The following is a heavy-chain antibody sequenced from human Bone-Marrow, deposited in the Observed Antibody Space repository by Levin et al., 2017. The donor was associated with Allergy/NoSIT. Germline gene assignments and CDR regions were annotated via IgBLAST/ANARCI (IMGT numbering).Heavy chain of an antibody. J-gene: IGHJ5*02. V-gene: IGHV2-5*02. Sequence: SGPTLVKPTQTLTLTCTFSGFSLSTSGVGVGWIRQPPGKALEWLALIYWDDDKRYSPSLKSRLTITKDTSKNQVVLTMTNMDPVDTATYYCAHRGPYCSSTSCLRGNWFDPWGQGTLVTVSS. CDR1: GFSLSTSGVG. CDR3: AHRGPYCSSTSCLRGNWFDP. D-gene: IGHD2-2*01. CDR2: IYWDDDK.